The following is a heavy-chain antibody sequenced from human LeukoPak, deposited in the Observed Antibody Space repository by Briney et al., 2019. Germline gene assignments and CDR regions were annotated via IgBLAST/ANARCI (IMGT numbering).Heavy chain of an antibody. V-gene: IGHV4-4*07. CDR1: GGSISSYY. CDR3: AGGGSSSWSTNFDY. J-gene: IGHJ4*02. Sequence: NASETLSLTCTVSGGSISSYYWSWIRQPAGKGLEWIGRIYTSGSTNYNRSLKSRVTMSVDTSKNQFSLKLSSVTAADTAVYYCAGGGSSSWSTNFDYWGQGTLVTVSS. D-gene: IGHD6-13*01. CDR2: IYTSGST.